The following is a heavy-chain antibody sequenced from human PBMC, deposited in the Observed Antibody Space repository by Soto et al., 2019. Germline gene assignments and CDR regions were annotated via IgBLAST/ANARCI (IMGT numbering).Heavy chain of an antibody. J-gene: IGHJ5*02. CDR1: GASISSYY. V-gene: IGHV4-59*01. CDR2: MHHTQGT. D-gene: IGHD1-26*01. Sequence: SETLSLTCSVSGASISSYYWTWIRQPPGGGLERIGYMHHTQGTNDNPSLRGRVHMSIDTSMNQFSLRLTSVTAADTAVYYCARSGTSGHEPPGFDAWGQGTLVTVSS. CDR3: ARSGTSGHEPPGFDA.